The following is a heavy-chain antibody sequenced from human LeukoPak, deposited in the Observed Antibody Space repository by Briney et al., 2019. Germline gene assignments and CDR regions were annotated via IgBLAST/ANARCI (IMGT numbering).Heavy chain of an antibody. CDR2: INSDGSDT. CDR1: GFTFSSHW. Sequence: GRSLRVSCAASGFTFSSHWMQWVRQVPGKGLVWVSRINSDGSDTNYADSVKGRFTISRDNAKNTVYLQMNSLRVEDTAVYYCARGSHDFDSWGQGTLVTVSS. CDR3: ARGSHDFDS. V-gene: IGHV3-74*01. J-gene: IGHJ5*01.